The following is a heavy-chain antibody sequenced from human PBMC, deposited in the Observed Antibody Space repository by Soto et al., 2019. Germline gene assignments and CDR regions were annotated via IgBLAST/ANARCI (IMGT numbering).Heavy chain of an antibody. J-gene: IGHJ6*02. CDR3: ARDPAAVVSGYGMDV. CDR1: GFTFSSYS. V-gene: IGHV3-48*02. D-gene: IGHD1-26*01. CDR2: ISSSSSTI. Sequence: VGSLRLSCAASGFTFSSYSMNWVRQAPGKGLEWVSYISSSSSTIYYADSVKGRFTISRDNAKNSLYLQMNSLRDEDTAVYYCARDPAAVVSGYGMDVWGQGTTVTVSS.